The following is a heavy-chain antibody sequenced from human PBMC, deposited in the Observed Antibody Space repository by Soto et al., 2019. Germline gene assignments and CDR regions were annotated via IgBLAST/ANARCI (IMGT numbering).Heavy chain of an antibody. Sequence: PGGSLRLSCAASGFTFSSYGMHWVRQAPGKGLEWVAVISYDGSNKYYADSVKGRFTISRDNSKNTLYLQMNSLRAEDTAVYYYAKDEARGCSSTSCFPDPFYYYYYGMDVWGQGTTVTVSS. V-gene: IGHV3-30*18. D-gene: IGHD2-2*01. CDR2: ISYDGSNK. J-gene: IGHJ6*02. CDR1: GFTFSSYG. CDR3: AKDEARGCSSTSCFPDPFYYYYYGMDV.